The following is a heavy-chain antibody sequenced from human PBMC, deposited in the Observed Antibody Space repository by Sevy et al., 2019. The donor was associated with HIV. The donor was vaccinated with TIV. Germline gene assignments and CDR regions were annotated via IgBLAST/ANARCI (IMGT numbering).Heavy chain of an antibody. CDR2: IYTSGST. D-gene: IGHD4-4*01. CDR3: ARVVNDYSSNGNLEYYYGMDV. Sequence: SETLSLTCTVSGGSISSYYWSWIRQPAGKGLEWIGRIYTSGSTNYNPSLKSRVTMSVDTSKNQFSLKLSSVTAADTAVYYCARVVNDYSSNGNLEYYYGMDVWGQGTTVTVSS. CDR1: GGSISSYY. V-gene: IGHV4-4*07. J-gene: IGHJ6*02.